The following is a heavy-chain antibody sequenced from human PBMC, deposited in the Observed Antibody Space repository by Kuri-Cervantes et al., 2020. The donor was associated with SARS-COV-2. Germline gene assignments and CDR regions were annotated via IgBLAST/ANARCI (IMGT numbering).Heavy chain of an antibody. Sequence: LSLTCATSGFTFSSYGIHWVRQAPGKGLEWVTYIRYDGTKEYYADSVEGRLTISRHNSKNTLYLQMNSLRAEDTAVYYCARDLYEGAFDIWGQGTVVTVSS. CDR3: ARDLYEGAFDI. V-gene: IGHV3-30*02. CDR1: GFTFSSYG. J-gene: IGHJ3*02. D-gene: IGHD3-16*01. CDR2: IRYDGTKE.